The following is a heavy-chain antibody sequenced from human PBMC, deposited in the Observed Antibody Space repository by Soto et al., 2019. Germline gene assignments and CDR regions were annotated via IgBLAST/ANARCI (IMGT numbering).Heavy chain of an antibody. J-gene: IGHJ6*02. CDR3: ARGIYLKYGLDV. CDR1: EFTFNNYW. V-gene: IGHV3-74*01. CDR2: INTEGSTT. D-gene: IGHD3-16*02. Sequence: EVQLVESGGGLVQPGGSLRLSCAASEFTFNNYWMHWVRQVPGKGLEWVSRINTEGSTTNYADSVMGRFTISRDNADNTVYLQMNSLRAEDTAVYYCARGIYLKYGLDVWGQGATVTVSS.